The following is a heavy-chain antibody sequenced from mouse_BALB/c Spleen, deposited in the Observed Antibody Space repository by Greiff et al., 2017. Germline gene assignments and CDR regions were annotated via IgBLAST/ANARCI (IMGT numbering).Heavy chain of an antibody. CDR3: ARSGLEGFAY. Sequence: EVMLVESGGGLVQPGGSRKLSCAASGFTFSSFGMHWVRQAPEKGLEWVAYISRGSSTIYYADTVKGRFTISRDNPKNTLFLQMTSLRSEDTAMYYCARSGLEGFAYWGQGTLVTVSA. V-gene: IGHV5-17*02. CDR1: GFTFSSFG. J-gene: IGHJ3*01. CDR2: ISRGSSTI. D-gene: IGHD2-4*01.